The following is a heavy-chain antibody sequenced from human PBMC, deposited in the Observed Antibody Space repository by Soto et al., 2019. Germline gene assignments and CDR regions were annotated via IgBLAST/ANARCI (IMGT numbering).Heavy chain of an antibody. D-gene: IGHD2-15*01. CDR1: GFTFSSYS. V-gene: IGHV3-21*01. CDR2: ISSSSSYI. Sequence: GGSLRLSCAASGFTFSSYSMNWVRQAPGKGLEWVSSISSSSSYIYYADSVKGRFTISRDNAKNSLYLQMNSLRAKDTAVYYCARERQIVMDVWGKGTTVTVSS. CDR3: ARERQIVMDV. J-gene: IGHJ6*03.